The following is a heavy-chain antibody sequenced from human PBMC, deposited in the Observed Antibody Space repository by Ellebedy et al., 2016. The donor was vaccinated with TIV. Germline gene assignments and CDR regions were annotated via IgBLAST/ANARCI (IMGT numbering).Heavy chain of an antibody. J-gene: IGHJ5*02. CDR1: GYNFVSYA. V-gene: IGHV1-3*01. CDR2: ISPGEGIT. CDR3: AREGGAAATPYRSSDP. D-gene: IGHD6-6*01. Sequence: AASVKVSCKASGYNFVSYAMHWVRQAPGQRLEWMGCISPGEGITKYSEMFQGRVTITSDTSANTVYMELTSLRFEDTAVYYWAREGGAAATPYRSSDPWGQGTLVTVSS.